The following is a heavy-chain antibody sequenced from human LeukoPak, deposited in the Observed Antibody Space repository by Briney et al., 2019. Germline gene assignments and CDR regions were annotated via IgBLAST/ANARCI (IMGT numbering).Heavy chain of an antibody. CDR2: ISWNSGSI. CDR1: GFTFDDYA. J-gene: IGHJ6*03. Sequence: GGSLRLSCSASGFTFDDYAMHWVRQAPGKGLEWVSGISWNSGSIGYADSVKGRFTISRDNAKNSLYLQMNSLRAEDMALYYCAKGGGGGLSTDYYYYYYMDVWGKGTTVTVSS. D-gene: IGHD3-16*01. V-gene: IGHV3-9*03. CDR3: AKGGGGGLSTDYYYYYYMDV.